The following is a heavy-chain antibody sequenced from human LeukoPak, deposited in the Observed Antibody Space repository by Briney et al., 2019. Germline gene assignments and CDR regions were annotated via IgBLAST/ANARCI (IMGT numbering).Heavy chain of an antibody. V-gene: IGHV3-30*02. CDR1: GFTFSSYA. CDR2: IRYDGSNK. CDR3: AKDRMATIAVYYMDV. Sequence: QPGGSLRLSCAASGFTFSSYAMNWVRQAPGKGLEWVAFIRYDGSNKYYADSVKGRFTISRDNSKDTLYLQMNSLRAEDTAVYYCAKDRMATIAVYYMDVWGKETTVTVSS. J-gene: IGHJ6*03. D-gene: IGHD5-24*01.